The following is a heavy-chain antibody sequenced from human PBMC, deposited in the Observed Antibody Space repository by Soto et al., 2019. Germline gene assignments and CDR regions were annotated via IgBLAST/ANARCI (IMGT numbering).Heavy chain of an antibody. CDR3: ARVSGYYFLDY. D-gene: IGHD5-12*01. CDR1: GYPFTNYA. CDR2: INAGNGNT. V-gene: IGHV1-3*01. J-gene: IGHJ4*02. Sequence: GASVKVSSTASGYPFTNYAMHWVRQAPGQRLEWMGWINAGNGNTKYSQKFQGRVTITRDTSASTAYMELSSLRSEDTAVYYCARVSGYYFLDYWGQGTLVTVSS.